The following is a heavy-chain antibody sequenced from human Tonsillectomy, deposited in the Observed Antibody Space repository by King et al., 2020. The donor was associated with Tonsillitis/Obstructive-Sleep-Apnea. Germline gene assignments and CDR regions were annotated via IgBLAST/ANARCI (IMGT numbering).Heavy chain of an antibody. Sequence: VQLVESGGGVVRPGGSLRLSCAASGFTFDDFGMSWVRQAPGKGLEWVSSINWNSDTTIYADSVKGRFTISRDNAKNTLFLQMNSLRAEDTAFYYCAKGAGWAHWYFVLWGRGTLVTVSS. D-gene: IGHD6-19*01. V-gene: IGHV3-20*04. J-gene: IGHJ2*01. CDR2: INWNSDTT. CDR1: GFTFDDFG. CDR3: AKGAGWAHWYFVL.